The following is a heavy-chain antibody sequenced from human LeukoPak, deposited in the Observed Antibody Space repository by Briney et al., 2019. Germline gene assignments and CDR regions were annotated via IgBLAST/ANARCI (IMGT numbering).Heavy chain of an antibody. CDR3: AREGRLRGAMDV. J-gene: IGHJ6*03. D-gene: IGHD4-17*01. CDR2: IYYSGST. Sequence: PSETLSLTCTVSGGSISSYYWSWIRQPPGKGLEWIGYIYYSGSTNYNPSLKSRVTISVDTSKNQFSLKLSSVTAADTAVYYCAREGRLRGAMDVWGKGTTVTVSS. CDR1: GGSISSYY. V-gene: IGHV4-59*01.